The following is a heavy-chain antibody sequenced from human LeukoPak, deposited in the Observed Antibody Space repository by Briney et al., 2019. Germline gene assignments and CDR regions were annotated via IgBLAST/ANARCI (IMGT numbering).Heavy chain of an antibody. CDR3: ARDRSYYYYYGMDV. J-gene: IGHJ6*02. Sequence: PGGPLRLSCAASGFTFSSYSMNWVRQAPGKGLEWVAVISYDGSNKYYADSVKGRFTISRDNSKNTLYLQMNSLRAEDTAVYYCARDRSYYYYYGMDVWGQGTTVTVSS. CDR1: GFTFSSYS. CDR2: ISYDGSNK. V-gene: IGHV3-30*03.